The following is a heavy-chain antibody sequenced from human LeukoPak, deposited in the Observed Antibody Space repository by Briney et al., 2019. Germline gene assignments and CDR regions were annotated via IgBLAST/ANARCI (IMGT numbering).Heavy chain of an antibody. CDR3: TTTDYGSGSYWYYFDY. Sequence: PGGSLRLSCAASGFTFSNAWMGWIRQAPGKGLEWVGRIKSKTDGGTTDYAAPVKGRFTISRDDSKNTLYLQMNSLKTEDTAVYYCTTTDYGSGSYWYYFDYWGQGTLVTVSS. D-gene: IGHD3-10*01. CDR1: GFTFSNAW. J-gene: IGHJ4*02. V-gene: IGHV3-15*01. CDR2: IKSKTDGGTT.